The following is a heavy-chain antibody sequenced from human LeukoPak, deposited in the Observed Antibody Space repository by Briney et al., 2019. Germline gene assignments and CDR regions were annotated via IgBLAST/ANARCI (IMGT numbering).Heavy chain of an antibody. CDR2: ISGSGDST. J-gene: IGHJ1*01. V-gene: IGHV3-23*01. CDR1: GFTFSSYA. CDR3: AKDRSSGWYDKYFQH. D-gene: IGHD6-19*01. Sequence: PGGSLRLSCAASGFTFSSYAMSWVRQAPGKGLEWVSSISGSGDSTYYADSVKGRFTISRDNSKNTLYLQVNSLRAEDTAVYYCAKDRSSGWYDKYFQHWGQGTLVTVSS.